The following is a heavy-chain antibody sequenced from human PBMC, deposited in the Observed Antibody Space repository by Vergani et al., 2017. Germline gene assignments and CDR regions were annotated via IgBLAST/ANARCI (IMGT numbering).Heavy chain of an antibody. CDR2: INHSGST. Sequence: QVQLQQWGAGLLKPSETLSLTCAVYGGSFSGYYWSWIRQPPGKGLEWIGEINHSGSTNYNPSLKSRVTISVDTSKNQFSLKLSSVTAADTAVYYCARGDSSGWLTRVNWFDPWGQGTLVTVSS. D-gene: IGHD6-19*01. J-gene: IGHJ5*02. V-gene: IGHV4-34*01. CDR1: GGSFSGYY. CDR3: ARGDSSGWLTRVNWFDP.